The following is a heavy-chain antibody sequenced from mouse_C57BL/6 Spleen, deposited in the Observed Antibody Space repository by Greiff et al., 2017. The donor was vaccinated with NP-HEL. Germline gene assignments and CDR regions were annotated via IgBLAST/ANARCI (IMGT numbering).Heavy chain of an antibody. V-gene: IGHV1-76*01. CDR2: IYPGSGNT. Sequence: QVQLQQSGAELVRPGASVKLSCKASGYTFTDYYINWVKQRPGQGLEWIARIYPGSGNTYYNEKFKGKATLTAEKSSSTAYMQLSSLTSEDSAVYFCARDARYFDDWGTGTTVTVSS. CDR1: GYTFTDYY. CDR3: ARDARYFDD. J-gene: IGHJ1*03.